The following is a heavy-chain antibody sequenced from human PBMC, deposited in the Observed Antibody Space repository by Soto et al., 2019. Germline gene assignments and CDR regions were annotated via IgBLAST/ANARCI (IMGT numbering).Heavy chain of an antibody. CDR2: IDYSGST. Sequence: SETLSLTCTVSGGSISSGGYYWSWIRQHPGKGLEWKGYIDYSGSTYYHPSLKSRVTISVDTSKNQFSLKLSSVTAADTAVYYCATLWFGENDYYYMDVWGKGTTVTVSS. D-gene: IGHD3-10*01. J-gene: IGHJ6*03. CDR1: GGSISSGGYY. V-gene: IGHV4-31*03. CDR3: ATLWFGENDYYYMDV.